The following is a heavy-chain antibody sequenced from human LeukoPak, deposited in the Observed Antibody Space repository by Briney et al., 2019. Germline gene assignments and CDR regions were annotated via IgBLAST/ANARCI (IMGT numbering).Heavy chain of an antibody. J-gene: IGHJ4*02. V-gene: IGHV3-30*18. CDR2: ISYDGSNK. Sequence: GGSLRLSCAASGFTFSSYGMHWVRQAPGKGLEWVAVISYDGSNKYYADSVKGRFTISRDNSKNTLYLQMNSLRAEDTAVYYCAKDLNVNYYGSGSYYERPPFPDYWGQGTLVTVSS. CDR1: GFTFSSYG. CDR3: AKDLNVNYYGSGSYYERPPFPDY. D-gene: IGHD3-10*01.